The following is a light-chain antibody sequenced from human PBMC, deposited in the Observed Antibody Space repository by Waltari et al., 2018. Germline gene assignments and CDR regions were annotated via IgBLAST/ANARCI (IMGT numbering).Light chain of an antibody. CDR3: QQGNLYPWT. CDR1: QDIGDN. CDR2: AAS. J-gene: IGKJ2*02. V-gene: IGKV1-6*01. Sequence: AIQMTQSPSSLSASVGDRVTIPCRASQDIGDNLGWYQQKPGKAPQLLIYAASILQNGVPPRFSGSGSGTDFTLTISSLQPDDFATYFCQQGNLYPWTFGQGTKLEIK.